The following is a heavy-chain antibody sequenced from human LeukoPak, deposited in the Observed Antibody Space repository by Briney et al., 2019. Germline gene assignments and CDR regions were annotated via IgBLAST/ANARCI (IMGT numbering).Heavy chain of an antibody. Sequence: GGSLRLSCAASGFTFDDYAMHWVRQAPGKGLQWVALLSWDGSDTHYADSVKGRFTIFRDNTKNSLYLQMNSLRAEDTALYYCAKDMGNGGALYFFDHWGQGTLVTVSS. V-gene: IGHV3-43D*03. CDR2: LSWDGSDT. J-gene: IGHJ4*02. D-gene: IGHD3-16*01. CDR1: GFTFDDYA. CDR3: AKDMGNGGALYFFDH.